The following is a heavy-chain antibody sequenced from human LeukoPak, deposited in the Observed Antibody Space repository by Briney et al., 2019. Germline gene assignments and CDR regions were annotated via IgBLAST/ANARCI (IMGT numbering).Heavy chain of an antibody. Sequence: SETLSLTCAVYGGSFSGYYWSSIRQPPGKGLEWIGEINHSGSTNYNPSLKSRVTISVDTSKNQFSLKLSSVTAADTAVYYCARGGGYNYFDYWGQGTLVTVSS. D-gene: IGHD5-24*01. CDR1: GGSFSGYY. CDR3: ARGGGYNYFDY. V-gene: IGHV4-34*01. CDR2: INHSGST. J-gene: IGHJ4*02.